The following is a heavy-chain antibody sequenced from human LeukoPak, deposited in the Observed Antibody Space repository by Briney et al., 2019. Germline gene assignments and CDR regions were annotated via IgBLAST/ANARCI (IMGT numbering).Heavy chain of an antibody. CDR2: IWFDGSNR. CDR3: ARDTSGYYDY. CDR1: GSTFRNYG. V-gene: IGHV3-33*01. J-gene: IGHJ4*02. Sequence: PGGSLRLSCEASGSTFRNYGMHWVRQAPGKGLDWVGVIWFDGSNRYYADSVKGRFTISRDNSKNTLYLQVNSVRAEDTAVYYCARDTSGYYDYWGQGALVTVSS. D-gene: IGHD2-15*01.